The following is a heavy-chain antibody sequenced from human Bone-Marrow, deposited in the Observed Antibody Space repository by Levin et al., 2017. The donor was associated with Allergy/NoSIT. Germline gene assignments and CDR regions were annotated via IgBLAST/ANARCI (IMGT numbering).Heavy chain of an antibody. CDR2: INSDGSST. V-gene: IGHV3-74*01. J-gene: IGHJ3*02. CDR1: GFTFSSYW. CDR3: ARAIDGDYCSGGSCYSNGAFDI. Sequence: GGSLRLSCAASGFTFSSYWMHWVRQAPGKGLVWVSRINSDGSSTSYADSVKGRFTISRDNAKNTLYLQMNSLRAEDTAVYYCARAIDGDYCSGGSCYSNGAFDIWGQGTMVTVSS. D-gene: IGHD2-15*01.